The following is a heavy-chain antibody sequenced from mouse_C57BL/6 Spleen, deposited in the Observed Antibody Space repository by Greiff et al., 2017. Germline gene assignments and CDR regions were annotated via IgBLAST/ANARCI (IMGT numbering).Heavy chain of an antibody. J-gene: IGHJ3*01. D-gene: IGHD2-4*01. CDR3: TRYDYEAD. V-gene: IGHV1-15*01. Sequence: QVQLQQSGAELVRPGASVTLSCKASGYTFTDYEMHWVKQTPVHGLEWIGAIEPETGGTAYNQKFKGKAILTADKSSSTAYMELRSLTSEDSAVYYCTRYDYEADWGQGTLVTVSA. CDR2: IEPETGGT. CDR1: GYTFTDYE.